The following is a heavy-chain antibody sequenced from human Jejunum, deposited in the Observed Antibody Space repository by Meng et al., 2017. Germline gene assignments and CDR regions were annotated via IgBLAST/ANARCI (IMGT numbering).Heavy chain of an antibody. CDR1: GASSSSDNYY. D-gene: IGHD1-26*01. CDR2: VYYSGHT. V-gene: IGHV4-61*03. CDR3: ARTPLYSGSYYFDP. J-gene: IGHJ4*02. Sequence: VQLQESGPGLGRPSGTLSLTVSVAGASSSSDNYYWSWIRQPPGKGLEWIGYVYYSGHTDCNPSLKSRLSISIDTSKNHFSLKLSSVTAADTAVYYCARTPLYSGSYYFDPWGQGALVTVSS.